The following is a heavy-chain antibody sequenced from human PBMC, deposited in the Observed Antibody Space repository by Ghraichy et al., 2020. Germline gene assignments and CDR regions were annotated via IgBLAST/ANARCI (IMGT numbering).Heavy chain of an antibody. J-gene: IGHJ3*02. CDR1: GFTFSSCA. CDR2: ISGSGSST. CDR3: AKAAVTMPYDACHI. D-gene: IGHD2-2*01. V-gene: IGHV3-23*01. Sequence: LSLTCAASGFTFSSCAMSWVRQAPGKGLEWVSSISGSGSSTYYADSVKGRFTISRDNTKNTLYLQMSSLRAEDTAVYYCAKAAVTMPYDACHIWGHGTMVTVSS.